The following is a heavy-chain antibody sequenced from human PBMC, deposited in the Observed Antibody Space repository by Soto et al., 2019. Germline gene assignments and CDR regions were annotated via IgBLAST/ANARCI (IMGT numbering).Heavy chain of an antibody. V-gene: IGHV1-69*13. D-gene: IGHD2-15*01. CDR2: IIPVFGTA. Sequence: SVKVPCQDSGCSFNSYAICWVRQAPGEGLEWMGGIIPVFGTANYAQKSQGRVTITADESTSTNYMELSSLRSEDTAVYYCARASNREYCSGGSCFCFDPWGQGTLVTVSS. J-gene: IGHJ5*02. CDR3: ARASNREYCSGGSCFCFDP. CDR1: GCSFNSYA.